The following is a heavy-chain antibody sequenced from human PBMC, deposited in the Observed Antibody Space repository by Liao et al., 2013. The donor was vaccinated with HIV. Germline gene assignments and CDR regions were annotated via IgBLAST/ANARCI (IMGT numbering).Heavy chain of an antibody. CDR1: GASISSGDYS. Sequence: QLRQWGAGLLKPSETLSLTCAVSGASISSGDYSWNWIRQPPGKGLEWIGYVYGSGTTHYQLSLRSRVTISVDRSKNLFSLKLSSVTAADTAIYYCARDRGGDLIDGSFDIWGQGTMVTVSS. V-gene: IGHV4-30-2*01. CDR3: ARDRGGDLIDGSFDI. J-gene: IGHJ3*02. CDR2: VYGSGTT. D-gene: IGHD3-10*01.